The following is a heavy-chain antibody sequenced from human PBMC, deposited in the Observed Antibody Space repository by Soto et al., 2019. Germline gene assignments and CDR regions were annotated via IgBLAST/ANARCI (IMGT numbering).Heavy chain of an antibody. Sequence: QITVKESGLTLVKPTQTLTLTCTFSGFSLSTNGMGVGWIRQSPGKALEWLALIYWDDDKRYSPSLRSRRTIPQKPSTTHGDLTMTNMDPVDTATYYCARLTRGVYDLDRLWEKFDYWGQGTLVTVSS. CDR2: IYWDDDK. J-gene: IGHJ4*02. CDR1: GFSLSTNGMG. V-gene: IGHV2-5*02. D-gene: IGHD5-12*01. CDR3: ARLTRGVYDLDRLWEKFDY.